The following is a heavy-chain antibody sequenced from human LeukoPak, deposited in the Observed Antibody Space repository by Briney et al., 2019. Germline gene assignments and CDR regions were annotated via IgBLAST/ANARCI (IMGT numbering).Heavy chain of an antibody. J-gene: IGHJ4*02. Sequence: ASVKVSCKASGYTFSSYGINWVRQAPGQGLEWMGWISVYNGSTNYAQKFQGRVTMTTDTSTTTAYMELRSLRSDDTAVYYCARSQKGDYVWGSYRYSDYWGQGTLVTVSS. CDR1: GYTFSSYG. V-gene: IGHV1-18*01. D-gene: IGHD3-16*02. CDR3: ARSQKGDYVWGSYRYSDY. CDR2: ISVYNGST.